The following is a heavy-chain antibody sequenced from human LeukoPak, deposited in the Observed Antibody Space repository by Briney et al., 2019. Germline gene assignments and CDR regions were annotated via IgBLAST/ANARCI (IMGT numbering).Heavy chain of an antibody. CDR1: GGSFSGHA. CDR3: ARDQGNYYDSGGYAPFDY. CDR2: ISPFFGTA. V-gene: IGHV1-69*05. Sequence: GASVKVSCKASGGSFSGHALTWVRQAPGQGLEWMGGISPFFGTANYAQKFKGRVTIITDESTTTAYMELSSLRSDDTAVYYCARDQGNYYDSGGYAPFDYWGQGTLVTVSS. J-gene: IGHJ4*02. D-gene: IGHD3-22*01.